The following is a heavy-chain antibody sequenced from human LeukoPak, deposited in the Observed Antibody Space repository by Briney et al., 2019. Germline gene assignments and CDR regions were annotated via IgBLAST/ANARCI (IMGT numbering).Heavy chain of an antibody. CDR2: ISAYNGNT. V-gene: IGHV1-18*01. Sequence: GASVKVSCKASGYTFTSYGISWVRQAPGQGLEWMGWISAYNGNTNYAQKLQGRVTMTTDTSTSTAYMELRSLRSDDTAVYYCARDQASYCGGDCSYDYWGQGTLVTVSS. D-gene: IGHD2-21*02. CDR1: GYTFTSYG. J-gene: IGHJ4*02. CDR3: ARDQASYCGGDCSYDY.